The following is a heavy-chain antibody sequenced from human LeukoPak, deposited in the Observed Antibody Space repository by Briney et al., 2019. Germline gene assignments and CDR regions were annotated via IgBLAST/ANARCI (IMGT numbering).Heavy chain of an antibody. CDR1: GGTFSSYA. V-gene: IGHV1-69*05. CDR3: ARGVSPSIAARPVNYFDY. CDR2: IIPIFGTA. D-gene: IGHD6-6*01. Sequence: SVKVSCKASGGTFSSYAISWVRQAPGQGLEWMGGIIPIFGTANYAQKFQGRVTMTRDTSTSTVYMELSSLRSEDTAVYYCARGVSPSIAARPVNYFDYWGQGTLVTVSS. J-gene: IGHJ4*02.